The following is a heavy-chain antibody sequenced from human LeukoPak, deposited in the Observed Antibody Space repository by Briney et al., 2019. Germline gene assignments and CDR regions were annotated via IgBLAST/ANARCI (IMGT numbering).Heavy chain of an antibody. CDR2: MNPNSGNT. CDR3: ARGVDTATGYYYYYMDV. Sequence: GASVKVSCKASGYTFTSYDINWVRQATGQGLEWMGWMNPNSGNTGYAQKFQGRVTMTRNTSISTAYMELSSLRSEDTAVYYCARGVDTATGYYYYYMDVWGKGTTVTVSS. CDR1: GYTFTSYD. J-gene: IGHJ6*03. D-gene: IGHD5-18*01. V-gene: IGHV1-8*01.